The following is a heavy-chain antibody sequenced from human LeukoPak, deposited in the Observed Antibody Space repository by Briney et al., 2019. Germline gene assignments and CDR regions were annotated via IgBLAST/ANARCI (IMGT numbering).Heavy chain of an antibody. CDR3: TTRPDYAAVEFILP. J-gene: IGHJ5*02. Sequence: PGGSLRLSCAASGFTFSDYYMSWIRQAPGKGLEWLSYISSSGSTTYYADSVKGRFTISRDNAKNSLYLQMNSLRVEDTAVYYCTTRPDYAAVEFILPWGQGTLVTVSS. CDR2: ISSSGSTT. CDR1: GFTFSDYY. D-gene: IGHD4-17*01. V-gene: IGHV3-11*01.